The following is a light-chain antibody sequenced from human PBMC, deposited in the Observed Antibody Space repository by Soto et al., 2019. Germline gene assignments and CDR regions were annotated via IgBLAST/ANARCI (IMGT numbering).Light chain of an antibody. CDR3: QQLNSYPLT. CDR1: QGISSY. J-gene: IGKJ4*01. CDR2: AAS. V-gene: IGKV1-9*01. Sequence: DIQLTQSPSFLSASVGDRVTITCRASQGISSYLAWYQQKPGKAPKLLIYAASTLQSGVPSRFSGSGPGTEFTLTISSLQPEDFATYYGQQLNSYPLTFGGGTKVEIK.